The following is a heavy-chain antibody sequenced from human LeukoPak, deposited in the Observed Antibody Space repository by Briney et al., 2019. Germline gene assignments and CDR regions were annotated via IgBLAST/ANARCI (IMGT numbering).Heavy chain of an antibody. J-gene: IGHJ4*02. D-gene: IGHD3-10*01. Sequence: PSETLSLTCAVYGGSFSGYYWSWIRQPPGKGLEWIGEINHSGSTNYNPSLKSRVTISVDTSKNQFSLKLSSVTAADTAVYYCARGRGRRRYYGSGSYLVFDYWGQGTLVTVSS. CDR3: ARGRGRRRYYGSGSYLVFDY. CDR1: GGSFSGYY. V-gene: IGHV4-34*01. CDR2: INHSGST.